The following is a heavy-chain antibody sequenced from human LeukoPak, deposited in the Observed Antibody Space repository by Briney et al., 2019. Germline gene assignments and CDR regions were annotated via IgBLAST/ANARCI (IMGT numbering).Heavy chain of an antibody. CDR1: GYTFTGNY. CDR3: ARDPASEWFDP. Sequence: ASVKVSFNASGYTFTGNYIHWVRQAPGQGLELMGWIYPNSGGTNYAQKFQDRVTMTRDTYISTAYMELSRVRSDDTDVYYCARDPASEWFDPWGQGTLVTVSS. CDR2: IYPNSGGT. J-gene: IGHJ5*02. V-gene: IGHV1-2*02.